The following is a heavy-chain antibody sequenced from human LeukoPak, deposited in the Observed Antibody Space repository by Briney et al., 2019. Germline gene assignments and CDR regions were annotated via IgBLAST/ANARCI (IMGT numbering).Heavy chain of an antibody. CDR1: GGSFSGYY. CDR2: INHSGST. J-gene: IGHJ4*02. V-gene: IGHV4-34*01. D-gene: IGHD2-2*01. CDR3: ARGGYCSSTSCYPSYPTTIGRSGFDY. Sequence: SETLSPTCAVYGGSFSGYYWSWIRQPPGKGLEWIGEINHSGSTNYNPSLKSRVTISVDTSKNQFSLKLSSVTAADTAVYYCARGGYCSSTSCYPSYPTTIGRSGFDYWGQGTLVTVSS.